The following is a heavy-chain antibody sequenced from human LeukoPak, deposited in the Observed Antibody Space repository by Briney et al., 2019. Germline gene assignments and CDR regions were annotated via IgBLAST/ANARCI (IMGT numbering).Heavy chain of an antibody. CDR1: GYTFIGYY. CDR2: IKPKSGGT. J-gene: IGHJ3*02. CDR3: ATDRGDGSFYT. Sequence: ASVKVSCNASGYTFIGYYIHWVRQAPGQGLEWMGWIKPKSGGTNYAQKFQGRVTMTGDTSISTVYMELSRLRSDDTAVYYCATDRGDGSFYTWGQGTMVTVSS. D-gene: IGHD2-21*01. V-gene: IGHV1-2*02.